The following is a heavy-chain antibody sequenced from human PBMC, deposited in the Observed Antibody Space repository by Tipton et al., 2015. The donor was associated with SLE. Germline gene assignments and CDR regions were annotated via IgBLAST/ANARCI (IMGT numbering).Heavy chain of an antibody. CDR2: FFYSGST. CDR3: ARQGVTPTDALDI. D-gene: IGHD4-23*01. J-gene: IGHJ3*02. Sequence: LSLTCTISGVSISSNIYYWGWIRQPPGKGLEWIGSFFYSGSTYYNPSLESRVTISVDTSENQFSLRLTSVTAPDTAVYYCARQGVTPTDALDIWGRGTMVTVSS. V-gene: IGHV4-39*01. CDR1: GVSISSNIYY.